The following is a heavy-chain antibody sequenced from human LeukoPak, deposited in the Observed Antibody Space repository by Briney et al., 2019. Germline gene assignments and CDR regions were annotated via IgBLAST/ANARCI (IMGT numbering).Heavy chain of an antibody. Sequence: SETLSLTCTVSGGSISSSSYYWGWIRQPPGKGLEWIGSIYHSGSPYYSPSLKSRVTISVDTSKNQFSLKVTSVTAADTAVYYCATDRSVTMVVDYWGQGTLVTVSS. J-gene: IGHJ4*02. D-gene: IGHD3-10*01. CDR2: IYHSGSP. CDR1: GGSISSSSYY. CDR3: ATDRSVTMVVDY. V-gene: IGHV4-39*07.